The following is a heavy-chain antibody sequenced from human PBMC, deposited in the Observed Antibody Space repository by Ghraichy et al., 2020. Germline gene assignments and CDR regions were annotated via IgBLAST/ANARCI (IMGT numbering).Heavy chain of an antibody. CDR3: ARRVGETVGHPTYYYYYYMDV. Sequence: GGSLRLSCAASGFTFSSYSMNWVRQAPGKGLEWVSSISSSSSYIYYADSVKGRFTISRDNAKNSLYLQMNSLRAEDTAVYYCARRVGETVGHPTYYYYYYMDVWGKGTTVTVSS. V-gene: IGHV3-21*01. CDR1: GFTFSSYS. D-gene: IGHD3-16*01. J-gene: IGHJ6*03. CDR2: ISSSSSYI.